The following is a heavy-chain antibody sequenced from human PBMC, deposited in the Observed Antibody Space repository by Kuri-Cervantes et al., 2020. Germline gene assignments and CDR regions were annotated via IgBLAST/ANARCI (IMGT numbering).Heavy chain of an antibody. D-gene: IGHD2-15*01. J-gene: IGHJ5*02. CDR1: GYSFTSYW. Sequence: GGSLRLSCKGSGYSFTSYWIGWVRQMPGKGLEWMGIIYPGDSDTRYSPSFQGQVTISADKSISAAYLQWSSLKASDAAMYYCARGGYCSGGSCYRRGDWFDPWGQGTLVIVSS. CDR2: IYPGDSDT. CDR3: ARGGYCSGGSCYRRGDWFDP. V-gene: IGHV5-51*01.